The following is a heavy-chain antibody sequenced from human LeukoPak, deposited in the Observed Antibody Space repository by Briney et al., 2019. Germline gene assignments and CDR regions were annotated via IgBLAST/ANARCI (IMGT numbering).Heavy chain of an antibody. J-gene: IGHJ4*02. Sequence: ASVKVSCKATGYTFTDFYIHWVRQAPRQGLEWMAWINPKSGDTRCAQKFQGSVTMTRDTSFSTAYLEVRSDDTAVYYCARGRPLSTSTTDLTDYWGQGTLVTVSS. D-gene: IGHD5/OR15-5a*01. CDR3: ARGRPLSTSTTDLTDY. CDR2: INPKSGDT. V-gene: IGHV1-2*02. CDR1: GYTFTDFY.